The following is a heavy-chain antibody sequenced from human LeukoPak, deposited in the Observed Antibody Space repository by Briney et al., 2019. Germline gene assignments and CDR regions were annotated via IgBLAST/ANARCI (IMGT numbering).Heavy chain of an antibody. V-gene: IGHV1-69*05. CDR3: ARAGPAGGFDY. Sequence: ASVKVSCKASGGTFSSYAISWVRQAPGQGLEWMGGIIPIFGTANYAQKFQGRVTITTDESTSTAYMELRSLRSDDTAVYYCARAGPAGGFDYWGQGTLVTVSS. J-gene: IGHJ4*02. CDR1: GGTFSSYA. CDR2: IIPIFGTA. D-gene: IGHD3-10*01.